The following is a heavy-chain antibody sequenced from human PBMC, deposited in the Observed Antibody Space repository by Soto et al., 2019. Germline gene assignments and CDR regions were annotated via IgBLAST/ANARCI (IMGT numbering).Heavy chain of an antibody. CDR1: GYTSTSYG. Sequence: ASVKVSCKASGYTSTSYGISWVRQAPGQGLEWMGWISAYNGNTNCAQKLQGRVTMTTDTSTSTAYMELRSLRSDDTAVYYCARDYGGIASSREGGNWFDPWGQGTLVTVSS. CDR2: ISAYNGNT. D-gene: IGHD6-13*01. CDR3: ARDYGGIASSREGGNWFDP. V-gene: IGHV1-18*04. J-gene: IGHJ5*02.